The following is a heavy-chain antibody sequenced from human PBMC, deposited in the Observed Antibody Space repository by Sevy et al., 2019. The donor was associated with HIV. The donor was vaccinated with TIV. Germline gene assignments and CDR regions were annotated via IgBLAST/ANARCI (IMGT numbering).Heavy chain of an antibody. J-gene: IGHJ6*02. D-gene: IGHD2-2*01. V-gene: IGHV3-30-3*01. Sequence: GGSLRLSCAASGFTFSSYAMHWVRQAPGKGLEWVAVISYDGSNKYYADSVNGRFTIPRDNSKNTLYLQMNSLRAEDTAVYNCARARPRDCSSTSGPAKKYYYYYYGMDVWGQGTTVTVSS. CDR2: ISYDGSNK. CDR1: GFTFSSYA. CDR3: ARARPRDCSSTSGPAKKYYYYYYGMDV.